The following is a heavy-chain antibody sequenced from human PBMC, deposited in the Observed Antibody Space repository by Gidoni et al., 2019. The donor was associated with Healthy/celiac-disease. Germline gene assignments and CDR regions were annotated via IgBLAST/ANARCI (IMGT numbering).Heavy chain of an antibody. CDR2: ISSNGGST. Sequence: EVQLVESGGGLVQPGGSLRLSCSASGFTFRSYAMHWVRQAPGKGLEYVSAISSNGGSTYYADSVKGRFTISRDNSKNTLYLQMSSLRAEDTAVYYCVKSLQGGGYYLVGSNWGQGTLVTVSS. V-gene: IGHV3-64D*08. CDR1: GFTFRSYA. D-gene: IGHD3-22*01. J-gene: IGHJ4*02. CDR3: VKSLQGGGYYLVGSN.